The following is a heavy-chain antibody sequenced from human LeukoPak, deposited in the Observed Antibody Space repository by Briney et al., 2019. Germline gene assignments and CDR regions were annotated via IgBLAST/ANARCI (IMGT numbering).Heavy chain of an antibody. J-gene: IGHJ6*02. CDR3: AGGGVVAGTNYYYYGMDV. Sequence: PGGSLRLSCAASGFTFSSYEMNWVRQAPGKGLEWVSYISSSGSTIYYADSVKGRFTISRDNAKNSLYLQMNSLRAEDTAVYYCAGGGVVAGTNYYYYGMDVWGQGTTVTVSS. D-gene: IGHD1-14*01. CDR2: ISSSGSTI. CDR1: GFTFSSYE. V-gene: IGHV3-48*03.